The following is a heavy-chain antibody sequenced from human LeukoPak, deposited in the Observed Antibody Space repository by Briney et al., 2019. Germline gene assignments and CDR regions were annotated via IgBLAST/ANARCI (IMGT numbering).Heavy chain of an antibody. CDR2: IYYSGST. CDR1: GGSISSSSYY. J-gene: IGHJ4*02. CDR3: ARGGQAAAGIDYFDY. Sequence: SETLSLTCTVSGGSISSSSYYWGWIRQPPGKGLEWIGSIYYSGSTYYNPSLKSRVTISVDTSKNQFSLKLSSVTAADTAVYYCARGGQAAAGIDYFDYWGQGTLVTVSS. D-gene: IGHD6-13*01. V-gene: IGHV4-39*01.